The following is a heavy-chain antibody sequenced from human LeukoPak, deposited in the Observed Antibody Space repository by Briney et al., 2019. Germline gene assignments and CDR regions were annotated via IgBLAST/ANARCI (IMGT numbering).Heavy chain of an antibody. D-gene: IGHD3-22*01. CDR1: GGSFSGYY. V-gene: IGHV4-34*01. J-gene: IGHJ4*02. CDR3: ARGGLYYYDSSFDY. CDR2: INHSGST. Sequence: SETLSLTCAVYGGSFSGYYWRWIRQPPGKGLEWIGEINHSGSTNYNPSLKSRITISVDTSKNQFSLKLISVTAADTAVYYCARGGLYYYDSSFDYWGQGTLVTVSS.